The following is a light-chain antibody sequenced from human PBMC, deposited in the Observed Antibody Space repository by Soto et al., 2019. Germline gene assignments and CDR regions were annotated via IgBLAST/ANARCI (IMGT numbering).Light chain of an antibody. CDR2: DVS. CDR1: SSDVGGYNY. J-gene: IGLJ1*01. CDR3: SSYTSTNTLYV. Sequence: QSVLTQPASVSGSPGQSITISCTGTSSDVGGYNYVSWYQQHPGKAPKFMIYDVSNRPSGVSNRFSGSKSGNTASLTISGLQAEDEADYYCSSYTSTNTLYVFGTGTKVTVL. V-gene: IGLV2-14*01.